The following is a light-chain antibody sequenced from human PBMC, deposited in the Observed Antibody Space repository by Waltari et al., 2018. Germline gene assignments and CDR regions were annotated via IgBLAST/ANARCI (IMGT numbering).Light chain of an antibody. J-gene: IGKJ2*03. Sequence: ETVMTQSPATLSVSPGERATLSCRTSETVSTNLAWYQHKSGHAPRLLIYAASTSASGIPARFSGSGSGTEFNLTISSLQSEDFAVYYCQQYNNWPPGSFGQGTKLEI. V-gene: IGKV3-15*01. CDR1: ETVSTN. CDR2: AAS. CDR3: QQYNNWPPGS.